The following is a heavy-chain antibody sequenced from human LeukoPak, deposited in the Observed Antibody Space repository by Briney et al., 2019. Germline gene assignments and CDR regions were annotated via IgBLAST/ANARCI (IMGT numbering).Heavy chain of an antibody. J-gene: IGHJ6*02. CDR1: GFSLSTSGVG. D-gene: IGHD3-3*01. V-gene: IGHV2-5*01. Sequence: SGPTLVKPTQTLTLTCTFSGFSLSTSGVGVGWIRQPPGKALEWLALIYWNDDKRYSPSLKSRLTITKDTSKNQVVLTMTNMDPVDTATYYCAHSHKGFLEWLPNYYYYYGMDVWGQGTTVTVSS. CDR2: IYWNDDK. CDR3: AHSHKGFLEWLPNYYYYYGMDV.